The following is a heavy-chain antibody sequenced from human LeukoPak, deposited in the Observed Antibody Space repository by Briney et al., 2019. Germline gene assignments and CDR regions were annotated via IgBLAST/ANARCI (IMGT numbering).Heavy chain of an antibody. V-gene: IGHV4-34*01. D-gene: IGHD3-9*01. CDR1: GGSFSGYY. CDR2: INHSGST. CDR3: ARDVLRYFEKGAFDI. J-gene: IGHJ3*02. Sequence: PSETLSLTCAVYGGSFSGYYWSWIRQPPGKGLEWVGEINHSGSTNYNPSLKSRVTISVDTSKNQFSLKLSSVTAVDTAVYYCARDVLRYFEKGAFDIWGQGTMVTVSS.